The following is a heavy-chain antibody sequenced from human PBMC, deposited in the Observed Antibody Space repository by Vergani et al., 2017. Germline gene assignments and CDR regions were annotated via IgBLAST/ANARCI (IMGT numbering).Heavy chain of an antibody. CDR3: ARAPGGVSRRSIAARPVGY. D-gene: IGHD6-6*01. V-gene: IGHV3-7*01. CDR1: GFTFSSYW. CDR2: IKQDGSEK. J-gene: IGHJ4*02. Sequence: EVQLVESGGGLVQPGGSLRLSCAASGFTFSSYWMSWVRQAPGKGLEWVANIKQDGSEKYYVDSVKGRFTISRDNAKNSLYLQMKSLRAEDTAVYYCARAPGGVSRRSIAARPVGYWGQGTLVTVSS.